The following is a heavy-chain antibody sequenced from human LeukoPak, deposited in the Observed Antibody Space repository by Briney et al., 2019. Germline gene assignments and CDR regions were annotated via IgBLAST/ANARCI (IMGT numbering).Heavy chain of an antibody. CDR1: GGSISSSSYY. D-gene: IGHD7-27*01. V-gene: IGHV4-39*01. J-gene: IGHJ6*03. CDR2: IYYSGST. CDR3: ARHGLGWYYYYYMDV. Sequence: SETLSLTCTVSGGSISSSSYYWGWIRQPPGKGLEWIGSIYYSGSTYYNPSLKSRVTISVDTSKNQFSLKLSSVTAADTAVYYCARHGLGWYYYYYMDVWGKGTTVTISS.